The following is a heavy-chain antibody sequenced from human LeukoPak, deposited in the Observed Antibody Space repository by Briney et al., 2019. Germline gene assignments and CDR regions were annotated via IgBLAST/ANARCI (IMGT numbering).Heavy chain of an antibody. CDR3: ARITIFGVAPGYYYMDV. Sequence: GASVKVSCKTSGYTFTSYGLSWVRQAPGQGLEWMGWISAYNGIPNYAQKLQGRVTMTTDTSTRTAYMELRSLRSDDTAVYYCARITIFGVAPGYYYMDVWGKGTTVTVSS. D-gene: IGHD3-3*01. J-gene: IGHJ6*03. V-gene: IGHV1-18*01. CDR1: GYTFTSYG. CDR2: ISAYNGIP.